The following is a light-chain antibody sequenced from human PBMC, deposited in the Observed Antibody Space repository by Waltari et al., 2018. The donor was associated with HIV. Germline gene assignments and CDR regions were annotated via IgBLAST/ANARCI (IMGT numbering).Light chain of an antibody. CDR3: QQYDYWPPWT. V-gene: IGKV3-15*01. CDR2: GAS. Sequence: EVLLTQSPATLSVSLGDRTTLSCRASQSVRTNLAWYQQRPGQPPRLLIYGASTRATGIAARFSGSGSGTEFTLTINSLQSEDYAVYYCQQYDYWPPWTFGQGTKVEMK. J-gene: IGKJ1*01. CDR1: QSVRTN.